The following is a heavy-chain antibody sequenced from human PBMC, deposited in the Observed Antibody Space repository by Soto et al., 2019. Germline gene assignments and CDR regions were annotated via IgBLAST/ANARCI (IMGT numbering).Heavy chain of an antibody. D-gene: IGHD6-6*01. CDR1: GFTFSSYG. CDR3: AKDLEYSSSSYYCYGMDV. Sequence: QVQLVESGGGVVQPGRSLRLSCAASGFTFSSYGMHWVRQAPGKGLEWVAVISYDGSNKYYADSVKGRFTISRDNSKNTLYMQMNSLRAEDTAVYYCAKDLEYSSSSYYCYGMDVWGQGTTVTVSS. CDR2: ISYDGSNK. V-gene: IGHV3-30*18. J-gene: IGHJ6*02.